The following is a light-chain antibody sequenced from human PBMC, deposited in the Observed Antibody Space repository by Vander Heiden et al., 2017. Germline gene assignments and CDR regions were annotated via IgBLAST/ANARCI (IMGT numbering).Light chain of an antibody. CDR1: SSNIGSNY. J-gene: IGLJ2*01. CDR3: AAWDDSLSGHVV. Sequence: QSVLTQPPSASGTPGPRVTISCSGSSSNIGSNYVYWYQQLPGTAPKLLIYRNNQRPSGVPDRFSGSKSGTSASLAISGLRSEDEAGYYCAAWDDSLSGHVVFGGGTKLTVL. V-gene: IGLV1-47*01. CDR2: RNN.